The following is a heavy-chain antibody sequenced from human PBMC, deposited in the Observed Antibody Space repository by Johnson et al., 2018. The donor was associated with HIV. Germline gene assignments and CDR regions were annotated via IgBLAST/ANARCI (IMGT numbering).Heavy chain of an antibody. CDR2: IRSDGSNK. Sequence: QVQLVESGGGVVQPGGSLRLSCAASGFSFSSYGMHWVRQAPGKGLEWVAFIRSDGSNKYYVDSVKGRFTISRDNSKNTLYLQMNSLRAEDTAVYYCAKTYSGSNRDAFDIWGQGTMVTVSS. CDR1: GFSFSSYG. J-gene: IGHJ3*02. CDR3: AKTYSGSNRDAFDI. D-gene: IGHD1-26*01. V-gene: IGHV3-30*02.